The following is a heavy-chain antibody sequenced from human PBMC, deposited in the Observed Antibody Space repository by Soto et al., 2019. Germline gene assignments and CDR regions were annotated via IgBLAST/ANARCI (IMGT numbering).Heavy chain of an antibody. J-gene: IGHJ6*02. V-gene: IGHV3-20*04. CDR2: INWNGGST. CDR3: ARGSRSAYFDFWSGYCTYYYYYCVLGV. D-gene: IGHD3-3*01. CDR1: GFTFDDYG. Sequence: EVQLVESGGGVVRPGGSLRLSCAASGFTFDDYGMSWVRHAPGKGLEWVSGINWNGGSTGYADSVKGRFTISRHNAKNSLYLQMDRPGDEDTACSYRARGSRSAYFDFWSGYCTYYYYYCVLGVWGQGTTVTVSS.